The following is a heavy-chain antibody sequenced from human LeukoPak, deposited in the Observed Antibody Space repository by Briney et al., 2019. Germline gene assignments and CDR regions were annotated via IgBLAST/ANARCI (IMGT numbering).Heavy chain of an antibody. J-gene: IGHJ5*02. CDR2: INPSGGST. CDR1: GGTFSSYA. CDR3: ARDLRTTVVDNWFDP. V-gene: IGHV1-46*01. D-gene: IGHD4-23*01. Sequence: GASVKVSCKASGGTFSSYAISWVRQAPGQGLEWMGIINPSGGSTSYAQKFQGRVTMTRDMSTSTVYMELSSLRSEDTAVYYCARDLRTTVVDNWFDPWGQGTLVTVSS.